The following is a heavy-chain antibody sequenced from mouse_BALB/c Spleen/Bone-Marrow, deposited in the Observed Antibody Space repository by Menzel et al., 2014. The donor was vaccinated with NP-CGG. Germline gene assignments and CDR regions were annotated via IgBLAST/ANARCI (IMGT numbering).Heavy chain of an antibody. CDR2: IDPETGGT. Sequence: QVQLQQSGAELVRPGASVALSCKASGYTFTDYEMHWVEQTPVHGLEWIGAIDPETGGTAYNQKFKGKATLTADKSSSTAYMELRSLTSEDSAVYYCTRSLYGNYVMDFWGQGTSVTVSS. CDR3: TRSLYGNYVMDF. D-gene: IGHD2-1*01. CDR1: GYTFTDYE. V-gene: IGHV1-15*01. J-gene: IGHJ4*01.